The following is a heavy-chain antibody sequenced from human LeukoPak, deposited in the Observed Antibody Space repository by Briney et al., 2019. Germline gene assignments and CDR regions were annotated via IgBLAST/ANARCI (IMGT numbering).Heavy chain of an antibody. Sequence: SETLSLTCTVSGGSISSYYWSWIRQPPGKGLEWIGYIYYSGSTNYNPSLKSRVTISVDTSKNQFSLKLSSVTAADTAVYYCARQPSSGWSHWYFDLWGRGTLVTVSS. CDR3: ARQPSSGWSHWYFDL. V-gene: IGHV4-59*01. CDR2: IYYSGST. D-gene: IGHD6-19*01. CDR1: GGSISSYY. J-gene: IGHJ2*01.